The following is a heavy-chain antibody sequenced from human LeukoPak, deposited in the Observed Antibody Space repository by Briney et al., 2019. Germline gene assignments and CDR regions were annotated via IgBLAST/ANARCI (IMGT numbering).Heavy chain of an antibody. J-gene: IGHJ4*02. Sequence: SETLSLTCAGYGGSFSGYYWSWIRQPPGKGLEWIGEINHSGSTNYNPSLKSRVTISVDTSKNQFSLKLSSVTAADTAVYYCARNDYVWGSYRAFDYWGQGTLVTVSS. D-gene: IGHD3-16*02. V-gene: IGHV4-34*01. CDR3: ARNDYVWGSYRAFDY. CDR1: GGSFSGYY. CDR2: INHSGST.